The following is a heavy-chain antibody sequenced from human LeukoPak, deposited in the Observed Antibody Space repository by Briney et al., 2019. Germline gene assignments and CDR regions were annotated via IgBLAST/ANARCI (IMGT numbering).Heavy chain of an antibody. V-gene: IGHV4-59*01. CDR2: IYYSGST. J-gene: IGHJ4*02. CDR3: ARGVTYYYDSSGPGGYYFDY. D-gene: IGHD3-22*01. Sequence: SETLSLTCTVSGGSISSYYWSWIRQPPGKGLEWIGYIYYSGSTNYNPSLESRVTISVDTSKNQFSLKLSSVTAADTAVYYCARGVTYYYDSSGPGGYYFDYWGQGTLVTVSS. CDR1: GGSISSYY.